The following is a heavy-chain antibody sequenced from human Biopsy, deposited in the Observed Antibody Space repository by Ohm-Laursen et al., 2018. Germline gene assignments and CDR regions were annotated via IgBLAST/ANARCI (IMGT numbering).Heavy chain of an antibody. V-gene: IGHV3-21*04. J-gene: IGHJ4*02. D-gene: IGHD3-10*01. CDR3: ARDTGTMVRGVLYQ. CDR1: GFAFSDYS. Sequence: SLRLSCTASGFAFSDYSMSWVRQAPGKGLEWVSSVTTTSSYIYYADSVKGRFTISRDNAKNSLYPHMNSLRTEDSAFYYCARDTGTMVRGVLYQWGQGTQVTVSS. CDR2: VTTTSSYI.